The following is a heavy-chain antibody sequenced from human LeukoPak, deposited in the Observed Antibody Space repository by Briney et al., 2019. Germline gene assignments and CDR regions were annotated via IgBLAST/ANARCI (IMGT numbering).Heavy chain of an antibody. J-gene: IGHJ4*02. V-gene: IGHV3-23*01. CDR3: AKDGLGRAWIQLSQVFDY. D-gene: IGHD5-18*01. Sequence: GGSLRLSCAASGFTFSSYAMSWVRQAPGKGLEWVSAISGSGGSTYYADSVKGRFTISRDNSKNTLYLQMNSLRAEDTAVYYCAKDGLGRAWIQLSQVFDYWGQGTLVTVSS. CDR2: ISGSGGST. CDR1: GFTFSSYA.